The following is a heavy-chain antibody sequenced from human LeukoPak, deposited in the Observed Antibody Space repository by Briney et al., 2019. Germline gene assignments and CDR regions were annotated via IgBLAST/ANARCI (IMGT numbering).Heavy chain of an antibody. CDR2: TYYSGTT. J-gene: IGHJ4*02. V-gene: IGHV4-59*01. D-gene: IGHD5-18*01. CDR1: GGSISSYY. Sequence: PSETLSLTCSVSGGSISSYYWSWIRQPPGKGLEWVGYTYYSGTTNYNPSLKSRVTISVDTSNNQFSLKLTSVTAADTAVYYCARDGYSYGQYYFDYWGQGTLVTVSS. CDR3: ARDGYSYGQYYFDY.